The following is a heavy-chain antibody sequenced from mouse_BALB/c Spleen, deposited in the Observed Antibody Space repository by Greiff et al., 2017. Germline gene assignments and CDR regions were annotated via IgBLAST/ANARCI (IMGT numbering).Heavy chain of an antibody. CDR2: IYPYNGGT. D-gene: IGHD4-1*01. CDR1: GYTFTDYN. CDR3: ASVANWEAFDY. J-gene: IGHJ2*01. Sequence: VQLQQSGPELVKPGASVKISCKASGYTFTDYNMHWVKQSHGKSLEWIGYIYPYNGGTGYNQKFKSKATLTVDNSSSTAYMELRSLTSEDSAVYYCASVANWEAFDYWGQGTTLTVSS. V-gene: IGHV1S29*02.